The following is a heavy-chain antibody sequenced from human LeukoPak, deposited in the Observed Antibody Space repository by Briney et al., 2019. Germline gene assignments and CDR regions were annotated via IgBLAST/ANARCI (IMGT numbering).Heavy chain of an antibody. CDR1: GGSISSSSYY. D-gene: IGHD6-6*01. J-gene: IGHJ5*02. CDR2: IYYSGST. Sequence: SETLSLTCTVSGGSISSSSYYWGWIRQPPGKGLEWIGSIYYSGSTYYNPSLKSRVTISVDTSKNQLSLKLSSVTAADTAVYYCARGAAKRTTSIAARLVEQRLSNWFDPWGQGTLVTVSS. CDR3: ARGAAKRTTSIAARLVEQRLSNWFDP. V-gene: IGHV4-39*07.